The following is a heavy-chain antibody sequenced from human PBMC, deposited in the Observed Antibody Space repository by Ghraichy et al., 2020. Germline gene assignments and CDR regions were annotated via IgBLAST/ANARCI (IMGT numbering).Heavy chain of an antibody. V-gene: IGHV3-30*02. J-gene: IGHJ4*02. CDR1: GFTFSSHG. Sequence: GGSLRLSCAASGFTFSSHGMHWVRQAPGKGLEWVAFMRHDESNKYYADSVKGRFTISRDSSKNTLYLQMDSLRPEDTAVYYCAKDILDGSSSWYGDGLDYWGQGTLVSVSS. CDR2: MRHDESNK. CDR3: AKDILDGSSSWYGDGLDY. D-gene: IGHD6-13*01.